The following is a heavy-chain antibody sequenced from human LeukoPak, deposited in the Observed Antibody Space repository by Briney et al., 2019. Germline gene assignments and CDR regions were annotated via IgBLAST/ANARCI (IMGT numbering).Heavy chain of an antibody. Sequence: GGSLRLSCVGSGFTFNTFWMAWVRQAPGKGLEWVANMKYDRSAKHYVDSVKGRFAISRDNAKDSLYLHMNSLRAEDTAVYYCARDVDGNLDYWGQGTLVTVS. CDR2: MKYDRSAK. CDR3: ARDVDGNLDY. D-gene: IGHD1-14*01. CDR1: GFTFNTFW. V-gene: IGHV3-7*01. J-gene: IGHJ4*02.